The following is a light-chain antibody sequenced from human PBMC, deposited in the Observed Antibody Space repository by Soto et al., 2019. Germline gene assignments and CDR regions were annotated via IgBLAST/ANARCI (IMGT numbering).Light chain of an antibody. CDR3: QQRSNWPPWT. V-gene: IGKV3-11*01. J-gene: IGKJ1*01. CDR2: DVS. Sequence: ESVLTQSPATLSLSPGERATLSCRASQSVSSYLAWYQQKPGQAPRLLIYDVSNRATGIPARFSGSGSGTDFTLTISRLEPEDFAVYYCQQRSNWPPWTFGQGTKVDIK. CDR1: QSVSSY.